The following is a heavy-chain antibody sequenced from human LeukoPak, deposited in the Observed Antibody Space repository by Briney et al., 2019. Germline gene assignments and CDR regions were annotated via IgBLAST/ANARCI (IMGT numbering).Heavy chain of an antibody. CDR1: GYSFTGYY. V-gene: IGHV1-2*04. CDR2: INPNSGGT. J-gene: IGHJ6*04. D-gene: IGHD2-2*01. CDR3: ARDRSVVVPAAMPGYYYYGMDV. Sequence: ASVKVSYKASGYSFTGYYMHWVRQAPGQGLEWMGWINPNSGGTNYAQKFQGWVTMTRDTSISTAYMELSRLRSDDTAVYYCARDRSVVVPAAMPGYYYYGMDVWGKGTTVTVSS.